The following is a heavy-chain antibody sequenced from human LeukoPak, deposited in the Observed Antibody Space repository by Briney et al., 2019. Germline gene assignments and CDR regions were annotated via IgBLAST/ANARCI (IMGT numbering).Heavy chain of an antibody. D-gene: IGHD3-16*01. CDR1: GFTFSTYA. Sequence: GGSLRLSCAASGFTFSTYAMSWVRQAPGKGLEWVSAISGDGDNTYYADSVKGRFTISRDNSKNTLYLQMNSLRAEDTGVYYCVRVWRGYYFDSWGQGILVTVSS. V-gene: IGHV3-23*01. CDR2: ISGDGDNT. CDR3: VRVWRGYYFDS. J-gene: IGHJ4*02.